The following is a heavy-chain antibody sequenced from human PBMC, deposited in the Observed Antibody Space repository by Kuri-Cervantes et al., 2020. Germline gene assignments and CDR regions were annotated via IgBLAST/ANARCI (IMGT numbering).Heavy chain of an antibody. D-gene: IGHD4-23*01. CDR2: ISAYNGNT. J-gene: IGHJ4*02. Sequence: ASVKVSCKASGYIFTSYGISWVRQAPGQGLEWMGWISAYNGNTNYAQKLQGRVTMTRDTSTSTVYMELSSLRSEDTAVYYCARVDPAYGGKSHVFDYWGQGTLVTVSS. CDR3: ARVDPAYGGKSHVFDY. V-gene: IGHV1-18*01. CDR1: GYIFTSYG.